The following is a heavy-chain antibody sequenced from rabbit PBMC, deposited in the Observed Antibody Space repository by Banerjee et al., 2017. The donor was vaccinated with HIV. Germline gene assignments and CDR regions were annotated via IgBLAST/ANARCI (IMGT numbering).Heavy chain of an antibody. Sequence: QSLEESGGDLVKPEGSLTLTCTASGFSFSNKDVMCWVRQAPGKGLEWIACMNTISGDTVYATWAKGRFTISKASWTTVTLQMTSLTAADTATYFCARDLAGAIGWNFNLWGPGTLVTVS. CDR2: MNTISGDT. CDR3: ARDLAGAIGWNFNL. D-gene: IGHD4-1*01. CDR1: GFSFSNKDV. V-gene: IGHV1S40*01. J-gene: IGHJ4*01.